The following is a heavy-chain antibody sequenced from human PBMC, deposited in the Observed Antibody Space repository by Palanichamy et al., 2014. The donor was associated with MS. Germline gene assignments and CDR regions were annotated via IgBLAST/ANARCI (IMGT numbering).Heavy chain of an antibody. CDR2: ISSSSSTI. V-gene: IGHV3-48*04. CDR1: RFTFSTFS. D-gene: IGHD3/OR15-3a*01. Sequence: EVQLVESGGGLVQPGGSLRLSCAASRFTFSTFSMSWVRQAPGKGLEWISYISSSSSTIYYADSVKGRFTISRDNAKNSLYLQMNSLRAEDTAVYYCATSDFTIGVDYWGQGALVTVSS. CDR3: ATSDFTIGVDY. J-gene: IGHJ4*02.